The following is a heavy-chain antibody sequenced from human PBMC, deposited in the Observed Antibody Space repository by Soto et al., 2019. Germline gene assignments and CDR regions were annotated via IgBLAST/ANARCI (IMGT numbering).Heavy chain of an antibody. Sequence: LSLPCTVSGGSISSSSNYWGWIRQPPGKGLEWIGSIYYSGSTYYNPSLKSRVTISVDTSKNQFSLKLSSVTAADTAVYYCARQDIVVVPAAPYWFDPWGQGTLVTVSS. J-gene: IGHJ5*02. CDR1: GGSISSSSNY. D-gene: IGHD2-2*01. CDR2: IYYSGST. CDR3: ARQDIVVVPAAPYWFDP. V-gene: IGHV4-39*01.